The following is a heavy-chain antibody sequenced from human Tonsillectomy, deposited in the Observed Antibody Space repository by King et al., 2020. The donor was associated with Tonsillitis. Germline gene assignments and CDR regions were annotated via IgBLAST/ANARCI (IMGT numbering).Heavy chain of an antibody. Sequence: VQLQESGPGLVKPSGTLSLTCAVSGGPISSSNWWSWVRQPPGKGLEWIGEIYHGESTNYNPSLKSRVNISVDKSKNQFSLKLSSVTAADTAVYYCARKLVVVAVTFDPWGQGTLVTVSS. CDR1: GGPISSSNW. CDR2: IYHGEST. J-gene: IGHJ5*02. V-gene: IGHV4-4*02. CDR3: ARKLVVVAVTFDP. D-gene: IGHD2-15*01.